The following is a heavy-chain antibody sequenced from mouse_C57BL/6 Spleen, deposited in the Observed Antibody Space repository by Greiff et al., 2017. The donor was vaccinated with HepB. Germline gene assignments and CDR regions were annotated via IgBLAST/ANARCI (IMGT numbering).Heavy chain of an antibody. D-gene: IGHD2-1*01. CDR3: ARSFYGNALFDY. J-gene: IGHJ2*01. V-gene: IGHV1-69*01. CDR2: IDPSDSYT. Sequence: QVQLKQPGAELVMPGASVKLSCKASGYTFTSYWMHWVKQRPGQGLEWIGEIDPSDSYTNYNQKFKGKSTLTVDKSSSTAYMQLSSLTSEDSAVYYCARSFYGNALFDYWGQGTTLTVSS. CDR1: GYTFTSYW.